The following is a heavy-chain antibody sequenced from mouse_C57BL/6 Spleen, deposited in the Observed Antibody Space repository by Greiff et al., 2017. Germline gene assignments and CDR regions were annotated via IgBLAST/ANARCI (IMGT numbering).Heavy chain of an antibody. CDR3: ARDRKGRLRYVDV. Sequence: EVKLVESGGGLVKPGGSLKLSCAASGFTFSDYGMHWVRPAPEKGLEGVAYISSGSSTISYADTVKGRFTISRDHSKNTLFLQMTSLRSEDKAMYDCARDRKGRLRYVDVWGTGTTVNVSS. D-gene: IGHD2-14*01. V-gene: IGHV5-17*01. CDR1: GFTFSDYG. J-gene: IGHJ1*03. CDR2: ISSGSSTI.